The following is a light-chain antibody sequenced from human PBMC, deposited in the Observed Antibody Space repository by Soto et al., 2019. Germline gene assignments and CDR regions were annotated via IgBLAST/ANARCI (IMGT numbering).Light chain of an antibody. J-gene: IGKJ1*01. V-gene: IGKV3-20*01. Sequence: EIVLTQSPGTLSLSPGERATLSCRASQSVGSSYLAWYQQKHGQTPRLLIHGASSRATGIPDRFSGSGSGTDFTLTISRLEPEDFAVYYCQQYGSSPTWTFGQGTKVEI. CDR2: GAS. CDR3: QQYGSSPTWT. CDR1: QSVGSSY.